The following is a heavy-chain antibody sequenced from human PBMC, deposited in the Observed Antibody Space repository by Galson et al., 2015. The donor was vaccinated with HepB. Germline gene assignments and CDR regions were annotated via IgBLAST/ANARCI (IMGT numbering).Heavy chain of an antibody. CDR3: AKDLPPRIPRGRDDFGTNAFGY. Sequence: SLRLSCAASGFTFDNNAMHWVRRAPGKGLEWVSGISSNSGRIAYADSVKGRFIISRDNAQNSLYLQMNSLRPEDTALYYCAKDLPPRIPRGRDDFGTNAFGYWGRRTLVTVSS. CDR1: GFTFDNNA. V-gene: IGHV3-9*01. J-gene: IGHJ4*02. CDR2: ISSNSGRI. D-gene: IGHD4/OR15-4a*01.